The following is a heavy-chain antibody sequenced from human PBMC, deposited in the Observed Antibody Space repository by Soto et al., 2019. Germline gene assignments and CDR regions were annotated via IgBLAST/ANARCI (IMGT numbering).Heavy chain of an antibody. CDR2: INHSGST. CDR3: ARERRGYSGYPLGSYFDY. Sequence: SETLSLTCAVYGGSFSCYYGSWIRQPPGKGLEWIGEINHSGSTNYNPSLKSRVTISVDTSKNQFSLKLSSVTAADTAVYYCARERRGYSGYPLGSYFDYWGQGTLVTVSS. CDR1: GGSFSCYY. D-gene: IGHD5-12*01. J-gene: IGHJ4*02. V-gene: IGHV4-34*09.